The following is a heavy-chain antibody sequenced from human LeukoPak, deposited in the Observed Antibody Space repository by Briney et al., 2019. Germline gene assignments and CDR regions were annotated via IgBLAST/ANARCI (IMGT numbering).Heavy chain of an antibody. CDR2: IYSGGST. Sequence: PGGSLRLSCAASGFTVSSNYMSWVRQAPGKGLEWVSVIYSGGSTYYADSVKGRFTISRDNSKNTLYLQMNSLRAEDTAVYYCARELGVYVWGSYQPHRPFDPWGQGTLVTVSS. D-gene: IGHD3-16*02. CDR1: GFTVSSNY. V-gene: IGHV3-53*01. J-gene: IGHJ5*02. CDR3: ARELGVYVWGSYQPHRPFDP.